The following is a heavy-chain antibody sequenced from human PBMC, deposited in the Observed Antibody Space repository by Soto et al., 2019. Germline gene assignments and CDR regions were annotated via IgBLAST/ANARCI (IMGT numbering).Heavy chain of an antibody. CDR1: GGSISSGGYY. D-gene: IGHD5-18*01. V-gene: IGHV4-31*03. J-gene: IGHJ5*02. CDR3: AREQLWSRGWFDP. Sequence: SETLSLTCTVSGGSISSGGYYWSWIRQHPGKGLEWIGYIYYSGSTYYNPSLKSRVTISVDTSKNQFSLKLSSVTAADTAVYCCAREQLWSRGWFDPWGQGTLVTVSS. CDR2: IYYSGST.